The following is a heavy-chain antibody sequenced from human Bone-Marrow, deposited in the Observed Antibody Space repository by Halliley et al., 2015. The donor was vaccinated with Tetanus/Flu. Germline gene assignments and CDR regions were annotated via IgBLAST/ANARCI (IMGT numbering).Heavy chain of an antibody. J-gene: IGHJ4*02. Sequence: SLRLSCAASGFSFRTYSMSWVRQAPGKGLEWVSSISPTSNYVYYADSLKGRITTSRDNAKNPLYLQMNGLRADDTAVYYCARVLVGITEPLDYWGQGTLVTVSS. CDR1: GFSFRTYS. D-gene: IGHD6-13*01. CDR3: ARVLVGITEPLDY. V-gene: IGHV3-21*01. CDR2: ISPTSNYV.